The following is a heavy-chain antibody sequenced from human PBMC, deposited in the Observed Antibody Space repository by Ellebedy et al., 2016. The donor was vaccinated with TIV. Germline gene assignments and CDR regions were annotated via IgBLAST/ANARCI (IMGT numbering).Heavy chain of an antibody. CDR2: INPSDDTK. D-gene: IGHD3-16*02. CDR3: ARGPSMITFGGVIVS. CDR1: GYTFSNYY. V-gene: IGHV1-46*01. J-gene: IGHJ5*02. Sequence: AASVKVSCKASGYTFSNYYMHWVRQAPGQGLEWMGIINPSDDTKSYAQNFQGRVTVTRDTSTSTVYMELSSLRSEDTAVYYCARGPSMITFGGVIVSWGQGTLVTVSS.